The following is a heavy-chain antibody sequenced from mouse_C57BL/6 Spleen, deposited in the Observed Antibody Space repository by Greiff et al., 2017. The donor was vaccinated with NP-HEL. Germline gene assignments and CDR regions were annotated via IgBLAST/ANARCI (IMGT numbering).Heavy chain of an antibody. V-gene: IGHV1-52*01. J-gene: IGHJ2*01. D-gene: IGHD1-1*01. CDR2: IDPSDSET. Sequence: QVQLQQPGAELVRPGSSVKLSCKASGYTFTSYWMHWVKQRPIQGLEWLGNIDPSDSETHYNQNFTDKATLTVDKSSSTAYMQLSSLTSEDSAVYYWARRVDYYGSSYHFDYWGQGTTLTVSS. CDR3: ARRVDYYGSSYHFDY. CDR1: GYTFTSYW.